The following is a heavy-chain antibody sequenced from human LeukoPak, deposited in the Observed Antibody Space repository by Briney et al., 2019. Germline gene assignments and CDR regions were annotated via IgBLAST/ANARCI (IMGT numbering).Heavy chain of an antibody. CDR2: IYHSGST. Sequence: SETLSLTCAVSGGSISSGGYSWSWIRQPPGKGLEWIGYIYHSGSTYYNPSLKSRVTISVDRSKNQFSLKLSSVTAADTAVYYCARDLPGSNDAFDIWGQGTMVTVSS. J-gene: IGHJ3*02. CDR3: ARDLPGSNDAFDI. CDR1: GGSISSGGYS. V-gene: IGHV4-30-2*01.